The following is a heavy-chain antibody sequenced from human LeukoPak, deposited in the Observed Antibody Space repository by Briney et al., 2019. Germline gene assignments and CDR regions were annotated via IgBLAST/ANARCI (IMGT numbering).Heavy chain of an antibody. Sequence: ASVKVSCKASGYTFTSYYMHWVRQAPGQGLEWMGIINPSGGSTSYAQKFQGRVTMTRDTSTSTAYMELRSLRSDDTAVYYCASPLLYGMSAFDIWGQGTMVTVSS. J-gene: IGHJ3*02. CDR1: GYTFTSYY. CDR3: ASPLLYGMSAFDI. V-gene: IGHV1-46*01. CDR2: INPSGGST. D-gene: IGHD2-2*02.